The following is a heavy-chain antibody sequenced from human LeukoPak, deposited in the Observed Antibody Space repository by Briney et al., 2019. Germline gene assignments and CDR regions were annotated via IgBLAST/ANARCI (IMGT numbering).Heavy chain of an antibody. V-gene: IGHV3-23*01. Sequence: GGSLRLSCVVSGFTFSSYVMSWVRQAPGKGLEWVSIISGSGDTTHYADSVKGRFTISRDDSKNTLYLQMNSLRAEDTAVYYCTKDPSREVGAMDVWGQGTTVTVSS. D-gene: IGHD1-26*01. CDR3: TKDPSREVGAMDV. CDR1: GFTFSSYV. J-gene: IGHJ6*02. CDR2: ISGSGDTT.